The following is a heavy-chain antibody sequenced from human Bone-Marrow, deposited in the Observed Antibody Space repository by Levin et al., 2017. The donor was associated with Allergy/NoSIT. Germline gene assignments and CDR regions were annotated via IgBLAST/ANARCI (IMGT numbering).Heavy chain of an antibody. CDR1: GYNFTGYY. CDR3: ETLMFWEYDSYHTDA. D-gene: IGHD3-10*02. CDR2: INPNTGVP. Sequence: GESLKISCKASGYNFTGYYMHWVRQAPGQGLEWMGWINPNTGVPNYAQKFQGRVTMTRDTSITTVYMEVSRLRSDDTAIYYCETLMFWEYDSYHTDAWGQGTTVTVSS. J-gene: IGHJ6*02. V-gene: IGHV1-2*02.